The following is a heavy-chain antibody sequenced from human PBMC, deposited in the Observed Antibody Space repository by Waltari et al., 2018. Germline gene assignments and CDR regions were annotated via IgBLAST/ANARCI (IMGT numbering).Heavy chain of an antibody. CDR1: GGTFSSYA. V-gene: IGHV1-69*01. CDR2: TSPIVGTT. CDR3: ARDEGATIFGVVIANWFDP. D-gene: IGHD3-3*01. J-gene: IGHJ5*02. Sequence: QVQLVQSGAEVKKPGSSVKVSCKASGGTFSSYAISWVRQAPGQGLEWMGGTSPIVGTTNVGKKFQGRVTISEDESTSTAYMELSSRRSEDTAVYYCARDEGATIFGVVIANWFDPWGQGTLVTVS.